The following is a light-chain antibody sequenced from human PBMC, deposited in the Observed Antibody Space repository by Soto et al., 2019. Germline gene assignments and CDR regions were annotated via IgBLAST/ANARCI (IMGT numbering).Light chain of an antibody. CDR2: WAS. CDR1: QRVLYRSTTKPY. Sequence: DIVMTQSPDSLAVSLGERATINCQSSQRVLYRSTTKPYLAWYQQKPGQPPKLLIYWASTRESGVPDRFSGSGSGTDFTLTISSLQAEDVAVYYCQQYYSTPTFGQGTKVEIK. CDR3: QQYYSTPT. J-gene: IGKJ1*01. V-gene: IGKV4-1*01.